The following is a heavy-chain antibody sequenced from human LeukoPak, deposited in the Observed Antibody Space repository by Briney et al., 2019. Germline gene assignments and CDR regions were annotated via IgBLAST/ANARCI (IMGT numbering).Heavy chain of an antibody. V-gene: IGHV3-9*01. CDR1: GFTFDDYA. CDR3: AKEIFHSSSWAPRYYYYGMDV. CDR2: ISWNSGSI. D-gene: IGHD6-13*01. Sequence: PGGSLRLSCAASGFTFDDYAMHWVRQAPGKGLEWVSGISWNSGSIGYADSVKGRFTISRDNAKNSLYLQMNSLRAEDTALYYCAKEIFHSSSWAPRYYYYGMDVWGQGTTVTVSS. J-gene: IGHJ6*02.